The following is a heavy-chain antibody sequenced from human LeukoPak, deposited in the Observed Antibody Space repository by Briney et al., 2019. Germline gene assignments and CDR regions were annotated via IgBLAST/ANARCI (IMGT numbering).Heavy chain of an antibody. Sequence: GGSLRLSCAASGFTFSSYWMHWVRQAPGKGLVWVSRINTDGSSTTYADSVKGRFTISRDNAKNTLYLQVNSLSAEDTAVYYCARGYSGSYRIDYWGQGTLVTVSS. V-gene: IGHV3-74*01. CDR3: ARGYSGSYRIDY. D-gene: IGHD6-6*01. CDR1: GFTFSSYW. J-gene: IGHJ4*02. CDR2: INTDGSST.